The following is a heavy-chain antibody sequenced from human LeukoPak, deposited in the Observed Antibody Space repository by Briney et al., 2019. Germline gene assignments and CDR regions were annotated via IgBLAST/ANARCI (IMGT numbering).Heavy chain of an antibody. CDR3: ARASRGTMTTYNWFDP. J-gene: IGHJ5*02. V-gene: IGHV4-31*03. Sequence: SQTLSLTCTVSGDSISNGGYYWTWIRQHPGKSRGWIGYIYYSGSTYYNPSLKSRVTISVDTSKNQFSLKLSSVTAADTAVFYCARASRGTMTTYNWFDPWGQGTLVTVSS. D-gene: IGHD4-17*01. CDR2: IYYSGST. CDR1: GDSISNGGYY.